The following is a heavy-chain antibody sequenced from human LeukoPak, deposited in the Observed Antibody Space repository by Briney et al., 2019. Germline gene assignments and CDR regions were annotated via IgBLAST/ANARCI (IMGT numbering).Heavy chain of an antibody. Sequence: ASVKVSCKASGYTFTGYYMHWVRQAPGQGLEWMGWINPNSDGTNYAQKFQGRVTMTRDTSISTAYMELSRLRSDDTAVYYCARVVKSPGYSSSWYSYWGQGTLVTVSS. V-gene: IGHV1-2*02. CDR1: GYTFTGYY. J-gene: IGHJ4*02. D-gene: IGHD6-13*01. CDR3: ARVVKSPGYSSSWYSY. CDR2: INPNSDGT.